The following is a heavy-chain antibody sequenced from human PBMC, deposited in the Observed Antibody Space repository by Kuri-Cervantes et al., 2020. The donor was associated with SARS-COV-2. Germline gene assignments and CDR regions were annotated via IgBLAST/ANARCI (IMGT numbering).Heavy chain of an antibody. J-gene: IGHJ5*02. V-gene: IGHV4-34*01. CDR1: GGSFTDYY. CDR3: ARAGITMVRGVINNWFDP. D-gene: IGHD3-10*01. CDR2: INHSGST. Sequence: GSLRLSCAVYGGSFTDYYWSWIRQPPGKGLEWIGEINHSGSTNYNPSLKSRVTISVDTSKNQFSLKLSSVTAADTAVYYCARAGITMVRGVINNWFDPWGQGTLVTVSS.